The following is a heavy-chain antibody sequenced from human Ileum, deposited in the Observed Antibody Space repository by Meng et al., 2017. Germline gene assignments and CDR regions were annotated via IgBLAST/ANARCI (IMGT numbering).Heavy chain of an antibody. Sequence: GHLHGVGPWRTRPSGTRPPTSLFSGGSVIGGSYYWDWIRQSAGKGLEWNGYIKYSETAYSNASLGSRVSMSIDTSKIQFSLKLTSVTAADTAVYYCTRDQTSNGWGSFDSWGQGTLVTVSS. CDR2: IKYSETA. J-gene: IGHJ4*02. D-gene: IGHD7-27*01. CDR1: GGSVIGGSYY. CDR3: TRDQTSNGWGSFDS. V-gene: IGHV4-61*01.